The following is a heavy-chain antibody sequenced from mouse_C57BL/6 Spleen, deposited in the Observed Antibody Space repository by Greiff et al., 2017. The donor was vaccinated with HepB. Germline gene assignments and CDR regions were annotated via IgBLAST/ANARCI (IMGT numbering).Heavy chain of an antibody. Sequence: QVQLQQPGAELVRPGSSVKLSCKASGYTFTSYWMDWVKQRPGQGLEWIGNIYPSDSETHYNQKFQDKATLTVDKSSSTAYMQRSSLTSEDSAVYYCARGDYGSSYGFAYWGQGTLVTVSA. CDR3: ARGDYGSSYGFAY. CDR1: GYTFTSYW. D-gene: IGHD1-1*01. J-gene: IGHJ3*01. V-gene: IGHV1-61*01. CDR2: IYPSDSET.